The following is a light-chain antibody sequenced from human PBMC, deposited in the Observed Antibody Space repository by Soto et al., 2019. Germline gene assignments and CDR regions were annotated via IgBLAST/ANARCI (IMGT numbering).Light chain of an antibody. CDR3: GTWDSSLSAV. CDR1: SSNIGNNY. V-gene: IGLV1-51*01. Sequence: QSVLTQPPSVSAAPGQKVTISCSGSSSNIGNNYVSWYQQLPGTAPKLLIYDNNKRPSGIPDRFSGSKSGTSATLGITGLQTGDEADYDCGTWDSSLSAVFGTGTKVTVL. CDR2: DNN. J-gene: IGLJ1*01.